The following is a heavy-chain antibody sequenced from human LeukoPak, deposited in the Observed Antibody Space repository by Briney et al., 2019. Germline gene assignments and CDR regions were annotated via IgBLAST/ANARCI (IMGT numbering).Heavy chain of an antibody. CDR1: GFTFSDHY. J-gene: IGHJ3*02. CDR2: TRNKANSYTT. D-gene: IGHD3-3*01. CDR3: ARLMYYDFWTNAFDI. V-gene: IGHV3-72*01. Sequence: GSLRLSCAASGFTFSDHYMDWVRQAPGKGLEWVGRTRNKANSYTTEYAASVKGRFTISRDDSKNSLYLQMNSLKTEDTAVYYCARLMYYDFWTNAFDIWGQGTMVTVSS.